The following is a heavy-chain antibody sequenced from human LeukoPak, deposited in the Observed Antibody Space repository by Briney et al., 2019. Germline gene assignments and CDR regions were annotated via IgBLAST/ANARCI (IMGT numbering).Heavy chain of an antibody. CDR1: GGSISSYY. CDR3: ARGKDYYDSSGHHYYYGMDV. J-gene: IGHJ6*02. V-gene: IGHV4-59*01. D-gene: IGHD3-22*01. CDR2: IYYSGCT. Sequence: SETLSLTCTVSGGSISSYYWSWIRQPPGKGLEWIGYIYYSGCTNYNPSLKSRVTISVDTSKNQFSLKLSSVTAADTAVYYCARGKDYYDSSGHHYYYGMDVWGQGTTVTVSS.